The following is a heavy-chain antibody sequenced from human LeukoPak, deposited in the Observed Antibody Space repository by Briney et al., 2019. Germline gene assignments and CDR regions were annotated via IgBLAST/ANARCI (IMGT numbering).Heavy chain of an antibody. Sequence: PGRSLRLSCAASGFTFSSYAMHWVRQAPGKGLEWVAVISYDGSYKYYVDSVKGRFTISRDISKNTLYLQMNSLRTEDTAVYYCARAASHAFDIWGQGTMVTVSS. D-gene: IGHD2-15*01. V-gene: IGHV3-30*04. CDR3: ARAASHAFDI. CDR1: GFTFSSYA. J-gene: IGHJ3*02. CDR2: ISYDGSYK.